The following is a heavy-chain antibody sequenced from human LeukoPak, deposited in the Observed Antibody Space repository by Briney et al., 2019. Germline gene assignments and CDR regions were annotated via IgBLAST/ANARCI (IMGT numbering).Heavy chain of an antibody. CDR2: IYSNGNT. Sequence: SQTLSLTCTVSGGSISSGSYYWSWIRQPPGKGMEWIGFIYSNGNTNYNPSLKSRLTVSLDTSKSQFSLKLSSVTAADTAIYYRARSTTVAGFDYWGHGTLVTVSS. CDR1: GGSISSGSYY. V-gene: IGHV4-61*01. J-gene: IGHJ4*01. CDR3: ARSTTVAGFDY. D-gene: IGHD4-23*01.